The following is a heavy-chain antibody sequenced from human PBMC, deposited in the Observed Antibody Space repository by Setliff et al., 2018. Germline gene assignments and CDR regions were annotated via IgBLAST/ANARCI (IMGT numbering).Heavy chain of an antibody. Sequence: ASVKVSCKASGYSFNDYGVNWVRQAPGQGLEWVGWIIPYTGNTYYTPKLHGRVTLTTDTSARTAYMELRSLSSDDTAVYYCSRLVRFCTRTACQRLSGGEFWGQGTLVTVSS. V-gene: IGHV1-18*01. CDR1: GYSFNDYG. D-gene: IGHD2-8*01. CDR2: IIPYTGNT. CDR3: SRLVRFCTRTACQRLSGGEF. J-gene: IGHJ4*02.